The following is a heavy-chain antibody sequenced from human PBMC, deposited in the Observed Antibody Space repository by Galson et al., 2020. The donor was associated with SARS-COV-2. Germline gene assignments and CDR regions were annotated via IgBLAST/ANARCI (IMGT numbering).Heavy chain of an antibody. CDR2: IRNNSVRT. CDR1: GFTFDRYA. CDR3: AKDQGSDDGDQLDF. Sequence: GGSLRLSCAAYGFTFDRYALAWVRQAPGKGLEWISSIRNNSVRTSFADSVRGRFAISRDYSKSTVFLQMNNLRAEDTAIYYCAKDQGSDDGDQLDFWGQGTLVTVSS. V-gene: IGHV3-23*01. J-gene: IGHJ4*02. D-gene: IGHD4-17*01.